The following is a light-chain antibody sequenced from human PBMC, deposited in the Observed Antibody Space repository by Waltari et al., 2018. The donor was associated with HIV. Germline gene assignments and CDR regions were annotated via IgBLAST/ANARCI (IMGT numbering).Light chain of an antibody. CDR3: AAWDDSLNAWV. J-gene: IGLJ3*02. V-gene: IGLV1-44*01. Sequence: QSVLTQPPSASGTPGQRVTISCSGSSSNIGTKTVNWYQQLPGSAPKFLMYGNRVRPSGVPDRCSGSKSGTSASLAISGLRSEDEADYYCAAWDDSLNAWVFGGGTKVTVL. CDR1: SSNIGTKT. CDR2: GNR.